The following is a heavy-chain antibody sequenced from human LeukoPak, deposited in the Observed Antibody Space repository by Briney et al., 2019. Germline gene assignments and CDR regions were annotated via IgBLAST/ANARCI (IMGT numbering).Heavy chain of an antibody. Sequence: GASVKVSCKASGYTFISYGISWVRQAPGQGLEWMGWITAYNGNTNYAQKLQGRVTMTTDTSTSTAYLELGSLRSDDTAVYYCARGIVEMSTILHFDYWGQGTLVTVSS. CDR1: GYTFISYG. CDR2: ITAYNGNT. J-gene: IGHJ4*02. D-gene: IGHD5-24*01. CDR3: ARGIVEMSTILHFDY. V-gene: IGHV1-18*01.